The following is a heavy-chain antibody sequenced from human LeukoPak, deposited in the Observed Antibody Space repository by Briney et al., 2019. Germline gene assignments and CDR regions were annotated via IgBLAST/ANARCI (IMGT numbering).Heavy chain of an antibody. CDR2: IYHSGST. Sequence: PSETLSLTCAVSGGSISSGGYSWSWIRQPPGKGLEWIGYIYHSGSTYYNPSLKSRVTISVDRSKNQFSLKLSSVTAAGTAVYYCARGGNAPDYWGQGTLVTVSS. D-gene: IGHD4-23*01. CDR1: GGSISSGGYS. V-gene: IGHV4-30-2*01. CDR3: ARGGNAPDY. J-gene: IGHJ4*02.